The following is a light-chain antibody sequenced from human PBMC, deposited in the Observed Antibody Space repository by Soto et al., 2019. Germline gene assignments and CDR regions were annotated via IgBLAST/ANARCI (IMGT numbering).Light chain of an antibody. Sequence: DIQVIQSPSSLSASVGDRVTITCRASMRISKYLNWYQQKPGKAPKLLISGASTLQSVVPSRFSGSGSGTDFTLTISSLQPDDSATYYCQQSHSTPLTFCGGTKLESK. J-gene: IGKJ4*01. CDR2: GAS. V-gene: IGKV1-39*01. CDR3: QQSHSTPLT. CDR1: MRISKY.